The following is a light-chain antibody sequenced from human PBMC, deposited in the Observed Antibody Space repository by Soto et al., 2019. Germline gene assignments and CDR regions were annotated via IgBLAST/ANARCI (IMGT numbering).Light chain of an antibody. CDR3: QQSYSTPIT. J-gene: IGKJ5*01. V-gene: IGKV1-39*01. Sequence: DIQMTQSPSTLSASVGDRVTITCRASQSISSWLAWYQQKPGKAPNLLIYAASSLQSGVPSRFSGSGSGTDFTLTISSLQPEDFATYYCQQSYSTPITFGQGTRPEI. CDR1: QSISSW. CDR2: AAS.